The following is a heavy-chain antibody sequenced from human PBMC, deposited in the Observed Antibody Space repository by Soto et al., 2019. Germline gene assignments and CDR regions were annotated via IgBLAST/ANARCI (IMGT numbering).Heavy chain of an antibody. CDR3: ARLPIGQPTHDSSYCYYGMEV. Sequence: GESLKISCKGSGYSFTSYWISWVRQMPGKGLEWMGRIDPSDSYTNYSPSFQGHVTISADKSISTAYLQWSSLKASDTAMYYCARLPIGQPTHDSSYCYYGMEVWGQGTTVTVSS. D-gene: IGHD4-4*01. CDR2: IDPSDSYT. V-gene: IGHV5-10-1*01. CDR1: GYSFTSYW. J-gene: IGHJ6*02.